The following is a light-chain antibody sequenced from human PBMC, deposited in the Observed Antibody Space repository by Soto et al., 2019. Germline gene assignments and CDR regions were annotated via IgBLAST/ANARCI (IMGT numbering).Light chain of an antibody. CDR3: SSYTSSSTPVV. V-gene: IGLV2-14*01. J-gene: IGLJ2*01. CDR2: DVS. CDR1: SSDVGGYNY. Sequence: QSALTQPASVSGSPGQSITISCTGTSSDVGGYNYVSWYQLHPGKVPKLMIYDVSNRPSGVSNRFSGSKSGNTASLTISGLQAEDEADYYCSSYTSSSTPVVFGGGTKVTVL.